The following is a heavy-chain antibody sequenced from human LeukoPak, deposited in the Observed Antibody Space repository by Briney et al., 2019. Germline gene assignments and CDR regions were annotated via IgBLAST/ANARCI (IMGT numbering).Heavy chain of an antibody. V-gene: IGHV4-31*03. CDR1: GGSISSGGYY. D-gene: IGHD6-13*01. CDR3: ARGTEYSSSWPRLTGVYFDY. J-gene: IGHJ4*02. CDR2: IYYSGST. Sequence: ASETLSLTCTVSGGSISSGGYYWSWIRQHPGKGLEWIGYIYYSGSTYYNPSLKSRVTISVDTSKNQFSLKLSSVTAADTAVYYCARGTEYSSSWPRLTGVYFDYWGQGTLVTVSS.